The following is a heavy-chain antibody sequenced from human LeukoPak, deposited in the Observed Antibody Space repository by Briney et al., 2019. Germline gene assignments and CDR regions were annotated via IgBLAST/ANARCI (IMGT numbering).Heavy chain of an antibody. Sequence: NPSETLSLTCAVSGYSISSGHYWVWIRQPPGKGLEYIGNIYHSGSSHYNPSLKSRVTISVDTSNNQFSLKLSSVTAADTAVYYCARGGIQLWTTRFFDYWGQGTLVTVSS. V-gene: IGHV4-38-2*01. CDR1: GYSISSGHY. CDR2: IYHSGSS. CDR3: ARGGIQLWTTRFFDY. J-gene: IGHJ4*02. D-gene: IGHD5-18*01.